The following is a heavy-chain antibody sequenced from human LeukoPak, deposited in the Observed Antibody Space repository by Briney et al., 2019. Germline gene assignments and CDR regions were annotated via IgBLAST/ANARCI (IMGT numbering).Heavy chain of an antibody. CDR2: IYYSGRT. J-gene: IGHJ5*02. CDR3: AGHFYCNGGSCYSNWFDP. Sequence: PSQTLSLTCTVSGGSISSGDYYWSWIRQPPGKGLEWIGYIYYSGRTYYNPSLNSRVTISVDTSKNQFSLKLSSVTAADTAVYYCAGHFYCNGGSCYSNWFDPWGQGTLVTVSS. V-gene: IGHV4-30-4*08. CDR1: GGSISSGDYY. D-gene: IGHD2-15*01.